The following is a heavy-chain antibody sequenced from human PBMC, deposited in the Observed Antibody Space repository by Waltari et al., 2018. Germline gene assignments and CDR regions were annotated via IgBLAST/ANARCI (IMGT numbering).Heavy chain of an antibody. CDR1: GFTFSSYG. J-gene: IGHJ4*02. D-gene: IGHD7-27*01. CDR3: AKDTQLGFSDY. V-gene: IGHV3-33*06. CDR2: IWYDGSNK. Sequence: QVQLVESGGGVVQPGRSLRLSCAASGFTFSSYGMHWVRQAPGKGLEWVAVIWYDGSNKYYADSVKGRVTISRDNSKNTLYLQMNSLRAEDTAVYYCAKDTQLGFSDYWGQGTLVIVSS.